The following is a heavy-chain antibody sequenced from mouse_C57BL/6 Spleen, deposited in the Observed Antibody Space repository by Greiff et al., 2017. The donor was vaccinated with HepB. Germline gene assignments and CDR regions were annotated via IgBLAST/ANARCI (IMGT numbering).Heavy chain of an antibody. V-gene: IGHV1-61*01. Sequence: QVQLQQPGAELVRPGSSVKLSCKASGYTFTSYWMDWVKQRPGQGLEWIGNIYPSDSETHYNQKFKDKATLTVDKSSSTAYMRLSSLTSEDSAVYYCFNSYWYFDVWGTGTTVTVSS. CDR3: FNSYWYFDV. J-gene: IGHJ1*03. D-gene: IGHD1-3*01. CDR1: GYTFTSYW. CDR2: IYPSDSET.